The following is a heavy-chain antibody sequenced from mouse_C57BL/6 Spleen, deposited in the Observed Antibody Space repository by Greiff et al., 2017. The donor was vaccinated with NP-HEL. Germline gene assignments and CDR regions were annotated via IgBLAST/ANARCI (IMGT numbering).Heavy chain of an antibody. CDR1: GYTFTSYW. V-gene: IGHV1-64*01. CDR2: IHPNSGST. D-gene: IGHD1-1*01. CDR3: AKITTVEGYAMDY. J-gene: IGHJ4*01. Sequence: QVQLQQPGAELVKPGASVKLSCKASGYTFTSYWMHWVKQRPGQGLEWIGMIHPNSGSTNYNEKFKSKATLTVDKSSSTAYLQLSSLTSEDSAVYYCAKITTVEGYAMDYWGQGTSVTVSS.